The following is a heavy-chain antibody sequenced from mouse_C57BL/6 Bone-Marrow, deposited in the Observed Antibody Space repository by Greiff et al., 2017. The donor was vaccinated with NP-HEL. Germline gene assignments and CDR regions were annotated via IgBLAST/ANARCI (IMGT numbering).Heavy chain of an antibody. CDR2: SRNKANDYTT. J-gene: IGHJ1*03. V-gene: IGHV7-1*01. D-gene: IGHD1-1*01. Sequence: EVKLMESGGGLVQSGRSLRLSCATSGFTFSDFYMEWVRQAPGKGLEWIAASRNKANDYTTEYSASVKGRFIVSRDTSQSILYLQMNALRAEDTAIYYCAREYGSSYWYFDVWGTGTTVTVSS. CDR1: GFTFSDFY. CDR3: AREYGSSYWYFDV.